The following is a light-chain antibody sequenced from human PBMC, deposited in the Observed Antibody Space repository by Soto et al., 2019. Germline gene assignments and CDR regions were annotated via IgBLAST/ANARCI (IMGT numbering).Light chain of an antibody. Sequence: DIQMTQSPSTLSASVGDRVTITCRASQSISTWLAWYQQKPGKAPKLLIYDASRLESGVPSRFSGSGSETDFTLTVSSLQPEDFASYSCQQSYSTTWTFGQGTKGDIK. J-gene: IGKJ1*01. CDR3: QQSYSTTWT. CDR2: DAS. CDR1: QSISTW. V-gene: IGKV1-5*01.